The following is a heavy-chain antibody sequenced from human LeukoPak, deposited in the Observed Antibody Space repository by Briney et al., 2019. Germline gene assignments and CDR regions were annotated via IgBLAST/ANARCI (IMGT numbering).Heavy chain of an antibody. Sequence: PGGSLRLSCAASAFSLNAYNMNWVRQAPGKGLEWVSSISYTGTYIYYADSVRGRFTISRDNAKNSLYLQMNSLRAEDTAVYYCARADCSSTSCQPYYYYYYMDVWGKGTTVTVSS. CDR3: ARADCSSTSCQPYYYYYYMDV. CDR2: ISYTGTYI. J-gene: IGHJ6*03. CDR1: AFSLNAYN. V-gene: IGHV3-21*01. D-gene: IGHD2-2*01.